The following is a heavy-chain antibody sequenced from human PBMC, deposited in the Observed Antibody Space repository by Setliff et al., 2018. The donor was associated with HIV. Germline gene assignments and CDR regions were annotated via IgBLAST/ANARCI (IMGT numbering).Heavy chain of an antibody. CDR1: GGSISSTGYY. Sequence: SETLSLTCTVSGGSISSTGYYWGWIRQPPGKGLEWIGSIYYSGSTYSNPSLKSRVTISVDTSKNQFSLKLSSVTAADTAVYYCARHDGMKAARRYNNDYMDVWGKGTTVTVSS. D-gene: IGHD6-6*01. CDR2: IYYSGST. CDR3: ARHDGMKAARRYNNDYMDV. V-gene: IGHV4-39*01. J-gene: IGHJ6*03.